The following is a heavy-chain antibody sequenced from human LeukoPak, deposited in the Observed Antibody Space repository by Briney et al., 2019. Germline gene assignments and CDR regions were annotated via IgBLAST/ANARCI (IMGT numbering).Heavy chain of an antibody. V-gene: IGHV3-23*01. CDR3: AKGRKSGSPTSDFDY. CDR1: GFTFSSYA. J-gene: IGHJ4*02. Sequence: GGSLRLSCAASGFTFSSYAMSWVRQAPGKGLEWVSSISGSGGSTYYAYSVKGRFTISRDNSKNTLYLQMNSLRAEDTAVYYCAKGRKSGSPTSDFDYWGQGTLVTVSS. D-gene: IGHD1-26*01. CDR2: ISGSGGST.